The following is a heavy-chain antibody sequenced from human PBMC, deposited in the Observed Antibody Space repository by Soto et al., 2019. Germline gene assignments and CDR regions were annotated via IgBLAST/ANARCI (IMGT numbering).Heavy chain of an antibody. Sequence: GGSLRLSCAASGFTFSSYAMSWVRQAPGKGLEWVSAISGSGGSTYYADSVKGRFTISRDNSKNTLYLQMNSLRAEDTAVYYCAKDLCPVNWNGALDYWGQGTLVTVSS. CDR1: GFTFSSYA. J-gene: IGHJ4*02. CDR3: AKDLCPVNWNGALDY. V-gene: IGHV3-23*01. CDR2: ISGSGGST. D-gene: IGHD1-20*01.